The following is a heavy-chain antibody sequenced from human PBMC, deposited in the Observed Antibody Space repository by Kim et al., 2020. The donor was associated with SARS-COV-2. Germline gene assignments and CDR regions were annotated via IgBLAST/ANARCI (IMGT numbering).Heavy chain of an antibody. V-gene: IGHV4-39*07. J-gene: IGHJ4*02. Sequence: SETLSLTCTVSGGSISSSSYYWGWIRQPPGKGLEWIRSIYYSGSTYYNPSLKSRVTISVDTSKNQFSLKLSSVTAADTAVYYCAVGPDGYYFDYWGQGTLVTVSS. CDR2: IYYSGST. CDR3: AVGPDGYYFDY. D-gene: IGHD1-26*01. CDR1: GGSISSSSYY.